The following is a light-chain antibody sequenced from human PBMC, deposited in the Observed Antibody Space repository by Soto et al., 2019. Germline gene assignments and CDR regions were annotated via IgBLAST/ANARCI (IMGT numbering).Light chain of an antibody. V-gene: IGLV1-44*01. Sequence: QSVLTQPPSVSGTPGQRVTFSCSGGSSNIGHNPVTWYQQLPGTAPKLLIYSYNQRPSGVPDRFSGSTSGTSASLAISGLQSEDEADYYCAAWDDSLNGVVFGGGTKVTVL. CDR2: SYN. CDR1: SSNIGHNP. J-gene: IGLJ2*01. CDR3: AAWDDSLNGVV.